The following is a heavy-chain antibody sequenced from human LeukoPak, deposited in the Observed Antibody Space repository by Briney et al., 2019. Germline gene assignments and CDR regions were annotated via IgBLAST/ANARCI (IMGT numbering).Heavy chain of an antibody. V-gene: IGHV3-7*03. CDR3: ASFSGYEYYYYGMDV. CDR1: GFTFSSYW. J-gene: IGHJ6*04. D-gene: IGHD5-12*01. CDR2: IKQDGSEK. Sequence: PGGSLRFSCAASGFTFSSYWMSWVRQAPGKGLEWVANIKQDGSEKYYVDSVKGRFTISRDNAKNSLYLQMNSLRAEDTAAYYCASFSGYEYYYYGMDVWGKGTTVTVSS.